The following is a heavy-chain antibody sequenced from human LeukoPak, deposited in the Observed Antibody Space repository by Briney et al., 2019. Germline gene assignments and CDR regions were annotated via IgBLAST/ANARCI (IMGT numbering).Heavy chain of an antibody. V-gene: IGHV1-2*02. Sequence: ASVTLSFSSSGSTFTFRYVNRLRQAPGQGLEWMRWININTSVTNYAQKFQGRVNLTRDTSISTAYMELSRLRSDDTGIYSCASVDSGTAYLRYVLWGRGPLVSVSS. D-gene: IGHD3-10*01. CDR1: GSTFTFRY. CDR2: ININTSVT. CDR3: ASVDSGTAYLRYVL. J-gene: IGHJ1*01.